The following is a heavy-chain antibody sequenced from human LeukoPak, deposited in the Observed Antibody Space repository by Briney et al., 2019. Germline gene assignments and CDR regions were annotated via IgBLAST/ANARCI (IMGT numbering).Heavy chain of an antibody. V-gene: IGHV4-59*01. J-gene: IGHJ6*02. Sequence: SETLSLTCTVSGGSISSYYWSWIWQPSGKGLEWIGYIYYSGSTNYNPSLKSRVTISVDTSKNQFSLKLSSVTAADTAVYYCARDPYYYYGMDVWGQGTTVTVSS. CDR1: GGSISSYY. CDR3: ARDPYYYYGMDV. CDR2: IYYSGST.